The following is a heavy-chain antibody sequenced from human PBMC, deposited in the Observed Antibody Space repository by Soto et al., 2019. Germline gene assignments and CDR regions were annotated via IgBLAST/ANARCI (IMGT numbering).Heavy chain of an antibody. CDR3: AHRLPGPSGYDV. J-gene: IGHJ6*02. CDR2: IYWNDEQ. Sequence: QITLKESGPPLVKPTQTLTLTCTFSGFSLTSGVVGVGWIRQPPGEALEWPALIYWNDEQYYNPSLRNRLTITRDTSKNQVVPTMTNMDPVDTATYYCAHRLPGPSGYDVWGQGTTVTVSS. D-gene: IGHD6-13*01. V-gene: IGHV2-5*01. CDR1: GFSLTSGVVG.